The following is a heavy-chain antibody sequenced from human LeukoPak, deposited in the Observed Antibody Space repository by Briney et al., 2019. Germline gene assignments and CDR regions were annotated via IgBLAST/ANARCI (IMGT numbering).Heavy chain of an antibody. CDR2: IYYSGST. D-gene: IGHD6-6*01. CDR3: ARVPYSSSSPAFDY. V-gene: IGHV4-59*01. CDR1: GGSISSYY. J-gene: IGHJ4*02. Sequence: SETLSLTCTVSGGSISSYYWSWIRQPPGKGLEWIGYIYYSGSTNYNPSLKSRVTISVDTSKNQFSLKLSSVTAADTAGYYCARVPYSSSSPAFDYWGQGTLVTVSS.